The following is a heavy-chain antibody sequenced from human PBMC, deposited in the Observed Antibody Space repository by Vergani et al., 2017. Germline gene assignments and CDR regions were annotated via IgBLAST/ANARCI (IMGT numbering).Heavy chain of an antibody. D-gene: IGHD5-12*01. CDR1: GFTFSNYA. CDR2: ISGSGGST. CDR3: ARVGVATFRNGMDV. Sequence: EVQLLESGGGLVQPGGSLRLSCAASGFTFSNYAMSWVRQAPGKGLEWVSGISGSGGSTYYADSAKGRFTISRDKSKNTLYLQMNSLRAEDTAVYYCARVGVATFRNGMDVWGQGTTVTVSS. V-gene: IGHV3-23*01. J-gene: IGHJ6*02.